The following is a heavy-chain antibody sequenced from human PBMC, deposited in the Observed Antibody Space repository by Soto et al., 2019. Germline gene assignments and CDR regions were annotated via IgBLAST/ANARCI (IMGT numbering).Heavy chain of an antibody. D-gene: IGHD2-21*01. CDR1: GFTFSSYA. CDR3: ATTVTFGARAVIDYFDY. Sequence: GGSLRLSCAASGFTFSSYAMSWVRQAPGKGLEWVSAISGSGGSTYYADSVKGRFTISRDNSKNTLYLQMTNMDPVDTATYYCATTVTFGARAVIDYFDYWGQGALVTVSS. J-gene: IGHJ4*02. V-gene: IGHV3-23*01. CDR2: ISGSGGST.